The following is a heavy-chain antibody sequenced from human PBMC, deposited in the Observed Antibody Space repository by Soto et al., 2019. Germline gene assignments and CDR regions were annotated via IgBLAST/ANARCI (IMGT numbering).Heavy chain of an antibody. V-gene: IGHV1-69*02. D-gene: IGHD3-10*01. CDR1: GDTFNSYT. J-gene: IGHJ4*02. CDR3: AASYGSGSRAFDY. Sequence: QVQLVQSGPEVKMPGSSVKVSCKASGDTFNSYTINWVRQAPGQGLQWMGRTIPILAMSNYALKFQGRVTITADKCTTTAYMELSRLRSDDTAVYYCAASYGSGSRAFDYWGQGTLVTISS. CDR2: TIPILAMS.